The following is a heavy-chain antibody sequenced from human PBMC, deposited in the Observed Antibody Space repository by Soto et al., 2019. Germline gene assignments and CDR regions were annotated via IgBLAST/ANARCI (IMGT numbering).Heavy chain of an antibody. J-gene: IGHJ4*02. Sequence: EVQLVESGGALVQPGGSLRLSCTASGFTFDDYAIHWVRQAPGKGLEWISGISWNGDATGYADSVKGRFTISRDNAKXXXXXXXXXXXXXXXXXXXXXXXXXXGSGFDCWGQGTLVTVAS. CDR1: GFTFDDYA. D-gene: IGHD3-10*01. CDR2: ISWNGDAT. CDR3: XXXXXXGSGFDC. V-gene: IGHV3-9*01.